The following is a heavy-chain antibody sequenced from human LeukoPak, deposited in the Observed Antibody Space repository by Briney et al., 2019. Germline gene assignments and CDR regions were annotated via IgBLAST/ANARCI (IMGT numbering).Heavy chain of an antibody. CDR2: INPSGSST. CDR1: GYNFTSYY. J-gene: IGHJ5*02. Sequence: ASVKVSCKASGYNFTSYYMHWVRQAPGQGLEWMGLINPSGSSTTYAQTFQGRVTMTRDMFTSTDYMVLTSLTSDDTAVYYCARDNSVGETAWWFDPWGQGTLVTVSS. D-gene: IGHD1-26*01. CDR3: ARDNSVGETAWWFDP. V-gene: IGHV1-46*01.